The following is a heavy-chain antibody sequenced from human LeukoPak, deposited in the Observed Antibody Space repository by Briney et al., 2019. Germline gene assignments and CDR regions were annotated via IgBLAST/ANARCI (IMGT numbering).Heavy chain of an antibody. CDR1: GYTFTSYY. J-gene: IGHJ4*02. Sequence: ASVKVSCKASGYTFTSYYMHWVRQAPGQGLEWMGIINPSGGSTSYAQKFQGRVTMTRDTSTSTVYMELSSLRSEDTAVYYCAFTYYYDSSGYYAPHSLGYWGQGTLVTVSS. CDR3: AFTYYYDSSGYYAPHSLGY. CDR2: INPSGGST. D-gene: IGHD3-22*01. V-gene: IGHV1-46*01.